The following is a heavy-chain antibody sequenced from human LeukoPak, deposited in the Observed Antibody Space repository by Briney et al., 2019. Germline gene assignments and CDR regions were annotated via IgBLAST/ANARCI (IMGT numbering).Heavy chain of an antibody. CDR1: GFTVSTNY. V-gene: IGHV3-66*01. D-gene: IGHD6-13*01. CDR2: IYSGGST. CDR3: ARSKPPAVKDYYGLDV. Sequence: QSGGSLRLSCAASGFTVSTNYMNWVRQAPGRGLEWVSVIYSGGSTYYVDSVKGRFTISRDNSKNTLHLLMNSLRAEDTAVYFCARSKPPAVKDYYGLDVWGQGTTVTVSS. J-gene: IGHJ6*02.